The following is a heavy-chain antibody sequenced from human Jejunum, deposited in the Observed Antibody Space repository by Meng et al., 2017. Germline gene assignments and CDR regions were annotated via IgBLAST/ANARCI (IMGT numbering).Heavy chain of an antibody. CDR1: GYTFTGHY. V-gene: IGHV1-2*06. D-gene: IGHD2-15*01. Sequence: QVQLVQSGAEVKKPGASVKVSCKASGYTFTGHYMHWVRQAPGQGLEWMGRINPDSGGTNFAQKFQGRVTMTRDTSISTAYMELSRLTSDDTAVYYCARAPDYSDNWFDPWGQGTLVTVSS. CDR3: ARAPDYSDNWFDP. J-gene: IGHJ5*02. CDR2: INPDSGGT.